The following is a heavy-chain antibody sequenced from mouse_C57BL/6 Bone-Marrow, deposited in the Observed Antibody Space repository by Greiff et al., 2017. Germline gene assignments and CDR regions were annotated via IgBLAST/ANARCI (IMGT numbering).Heavy chain of an antibody. CDR2: IDPANGKT. CDR3: ARSPDSSGYLALFAY. V-gene: IGHV14-3*01. D-gene: IGHD3-2*02. Sequence: VQLQQSVAELVRPGASVKLSCTASGFNIKTTYMHWVKQRPEQGLEWIGSIDPANGKTKYAPTFQGKATITSDTSSTTAYLQLSSLTSEDTAIYYCARSPDSSGYLALFAYWGQGTLVTVSA. CDR1: GFNIKTTY. J-gene: IGHJ3*01.